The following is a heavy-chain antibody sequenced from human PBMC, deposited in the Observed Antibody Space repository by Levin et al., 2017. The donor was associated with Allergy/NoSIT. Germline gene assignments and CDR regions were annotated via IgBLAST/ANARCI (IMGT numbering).Heavy chain of an antibody. V-gene: IGHV4-59*02. CDR2: IHYVGVT. Sequence: PSETLSLTCNVSGDSVTNYYWSWLRQPPGKGLEWIGYIHYVGVTNYSPSLKSRVTMSVDTSTNQFSLKLTSVTAADTAVYYCAGAPAGEYGYWGQGILVTVSS. CDR1: GDSVTNYY. J-gene: IGHJ4*02. CDR3: AGAPAGEYGY. D-gene: IGHD4-17*01.